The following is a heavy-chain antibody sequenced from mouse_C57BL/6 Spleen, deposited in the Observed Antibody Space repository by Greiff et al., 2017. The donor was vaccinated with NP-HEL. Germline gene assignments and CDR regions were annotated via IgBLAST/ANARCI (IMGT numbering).Heavy chain of an antibody. CDR2: INPYNGGT. V-gene: IGHV1-19*01. J-gene: IGHJ4*01. Sequence: VQLKQSGPVLVKPGASVKMSCKASGYTFTDYYMNWVKQSHGQSLEWIGVINPYNGGTNYNQKFKGKATLTVDKSSSTAYMGLNSLTSEDSAVYYCASRGDSTYAMDYWGQGTSVTVSS. CDR1: GYTFTDYY. CDR3: ASRGDSTYAMDY. D-gene: IGHD3-3*01.